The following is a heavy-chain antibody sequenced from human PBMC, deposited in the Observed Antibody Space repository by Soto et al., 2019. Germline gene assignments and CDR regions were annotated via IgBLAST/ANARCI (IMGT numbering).Heavy chain of an antibody. CDR1: GGSLSSSAYS. V-gene: IGHV4-30-2*01. D-gene: IGHD3-22*01. CDR3: ARELLFYDSDGFYWDDDFDI. CDR2: IYQSGST. Sequence: SETLSLTCAVSGGSLSSSAYSWSWIRQPPGKGLEWIGFIYQSGSTYYNPSLKSRVTMSLDRPKNQFSLKLSSVTAADTAVYYCARELLFYDSDGFYWDDDFDIWGQGTMVTVSS. J-gene: IGHJ3*02.